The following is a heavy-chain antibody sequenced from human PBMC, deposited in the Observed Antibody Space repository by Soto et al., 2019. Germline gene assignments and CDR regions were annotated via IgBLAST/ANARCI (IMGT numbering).Heavy chain of an antibody. J-gene: IGHJ2*01. CDR3: ARDGLCGGDCYLYWYFDL. D-gene: IGHD2-21*02. CDR1: GFTFSSYS. V-gene: IGHV3-21*01. CDR2: ISSSSSYI. Sequence: GGSLRLSCAASGFTFSSYSMNWVRQAPGKGLERVSSISSSSSYIYYADSVKGRFTISRDNAKNSLYLQMNSLRAEDTAVYYCARDGLCGGDCYLYWYFDLWGRGTLVTVSS.